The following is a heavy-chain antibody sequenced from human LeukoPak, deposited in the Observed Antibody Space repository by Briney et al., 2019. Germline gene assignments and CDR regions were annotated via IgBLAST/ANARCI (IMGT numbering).Heavy chain of an antibody. CDR1: GYSFTNYW. V-gene: IGHV5-51*01. CDR2: IYPGDSDT. J-gene: IGHJ5*02. Sequence: GESLKISCKASGYSFTNYWIGWVRQMPGKGLEWMGIIYPGDSDTRYNPFFQGQVAISADKSISTAYLQWSSLKASDSAMYYCARQGRSFAPFDPWGQGTLVTVSS. D-gene: IGHD3-9*01. CDR3: ARQGRSFAPFDP.